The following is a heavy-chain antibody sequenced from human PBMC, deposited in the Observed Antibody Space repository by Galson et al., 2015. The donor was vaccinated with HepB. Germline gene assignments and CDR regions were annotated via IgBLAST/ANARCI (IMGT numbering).Heavy chain of an antibody. Sequence: SLRLSCAASGFTFNSFWLHWVRQAPRKGLEWVADIRQDGTVKYYVDSVKGRFTISRDNAKNSLYLQMNSLSAADTAVYYCARDLVAAGALDSWGLGTLVIVSS. CDR1: GFTFNSFW. CDR3: ARDLVAAGALDS. V-gene: IGHV3-7*03. D-gene: IGHD6-6*01. CDR2: IRQDGTVK. J-gene: IGHJ4*02.